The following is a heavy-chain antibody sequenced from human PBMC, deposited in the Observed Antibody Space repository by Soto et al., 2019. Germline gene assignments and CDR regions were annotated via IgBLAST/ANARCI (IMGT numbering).Heavy chain of an antibody. Sequence: PGGSLRLSCAASGFTFSSYSMNWVRQAPGKGLEWVSSISSSSSYIYYADSVKGRFTISRDNAKNSLYLQMNSLRDEDTAVYYCASIFGVVKRGGGYYGMDVWGQGTTVTVSS. CDR2: ISSSSSYI. CDR1: GFTFSSYS. D-gene: IGHD3-3*01. V-gene: IGHV3-21*01. CDR3: ASIFGVVKRGGGYYGMDV. J-gene: IGHJ6*02.